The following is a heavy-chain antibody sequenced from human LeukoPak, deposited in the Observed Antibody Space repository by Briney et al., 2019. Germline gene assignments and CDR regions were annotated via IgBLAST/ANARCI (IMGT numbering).Heavy chain of an antibody. D-gene: IGHD2-15*01. CDR2: INHSGST. Sequence: PSETLSLTCAVYGGSFSGYYWSWIRQPPGKGLEWIGEINHSGSTNYNPSLKSRVTISVDTSKNQFSLKLSSVTAADTAVYYYASGLGGSCSGGSCRPHNWFDPWGQGTLVTVSS. CDR1: GGSFSGYY. CDR3: ASGLGGSCSGGSCRPHNWFDP. V-gene: IGHV4-34*01. J-gene: IGHJ5*02.